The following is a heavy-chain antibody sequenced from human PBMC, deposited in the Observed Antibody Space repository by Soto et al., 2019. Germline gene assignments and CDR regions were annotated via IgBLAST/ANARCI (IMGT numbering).Heavy chain of an antibody. CDR1: GYTFTSYG. V-gene: IGHV1-18*01. Sequence: QVQLVQSGAEVKKPGASVKVSCKASGYTFTSYGISWVRQAPGQGLEWMGWISAYNGNTNYAQKLQGRVTMTTDTSTSTAYMELRSLRSDDTAVYYCAGRSSLYGDYYYYYVMDVLGQGTTVTVSS. J-gene: IGHJ6*02. CDR3: AGRSSLYGDYYYYYVMDV. CDR2: ISAYNGNT. D-gene: IGHD6-13*01.